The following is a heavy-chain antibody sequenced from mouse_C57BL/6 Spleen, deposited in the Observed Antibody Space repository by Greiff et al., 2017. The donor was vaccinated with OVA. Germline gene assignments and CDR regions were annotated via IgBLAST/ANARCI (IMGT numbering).Heavy chain of an antibody. J-gene: IGHJ2*01. CDR2: INPGSGGT. D-gene: IGHD2-2*01. CDR1: GYAFTNYL. Sequence: QVQLQQSGAELVRPGTSVKVSCKASGYAFTNYLIEWVKQRPGQGLEWIGVINPGSGGTNYNEKFKGKATLTADKSSSTAYMQLSSLTSEDSAVYFCAREGLGDYFDYWGQGTTLTVSS. V-gene: IGHV1-54*01. CDR3: AREGLGDYFDY.